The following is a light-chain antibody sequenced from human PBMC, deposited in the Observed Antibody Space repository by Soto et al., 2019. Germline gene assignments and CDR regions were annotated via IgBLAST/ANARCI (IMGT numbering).Light chain of an antibody. CDR2: EVS. CDR3: SSYAGSNNLGV. Sequence: LTQPPSASGSPGQSVTISCTGTSSDVGGYNYVSWYQQHPGKAPKLMIYEVSKRPSGVPDRFSGSKSGNTASLTVSGLQAEDEDDYYCSSYAGSNNLGVFGTGTKVTVL. J-gene: IGLJ1*01. CDR1: SSDVGGYNY. V-gene: IGLV2-8*01.